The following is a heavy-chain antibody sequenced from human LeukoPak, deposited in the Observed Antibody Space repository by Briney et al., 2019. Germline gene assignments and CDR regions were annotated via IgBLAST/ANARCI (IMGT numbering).Heavy chain of an antibody. CDR2: VGTAGDP. V-gene: IGHV3-13*05. J-gene: IGHJ3*02. CDR3: ARGATFDI. CDR1: GFAFSSYD. Sequence: GGSLRLSCAASGFAFSSYDMRWVRQATGKGLEWVSVVGTAGDPYYSDSVRDRFTVSRENAKNSLYLQMDSLRAGDTAVYYCARGATFDIWGPGTLVTVSS. D-gene: IGHD5-12*01.